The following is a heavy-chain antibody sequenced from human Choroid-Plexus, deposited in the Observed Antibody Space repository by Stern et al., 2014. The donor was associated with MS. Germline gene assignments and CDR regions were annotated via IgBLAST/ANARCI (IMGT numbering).Heavy chain of an antibody. CDR3: AKDRQYLTYFFDH. CDR1: GFTFGSCA. J-gene: IGHJ5*02. CDR2: VSYDGSNK. Sequence: DQLVESGGGVVQPGRPLRLSCVASGFTFGSCAMPWVRQAPGKGLEWVAGVSYDGSNKDYADSVKGRFTISRDNSQNTLYMQMSSLRPEDTAVYYCAKDRQYLTYFFDHWGQGSLVTVSS. D-gene: IGHD2/OR15-2a*01. V-gene: IGHV3-30*18.